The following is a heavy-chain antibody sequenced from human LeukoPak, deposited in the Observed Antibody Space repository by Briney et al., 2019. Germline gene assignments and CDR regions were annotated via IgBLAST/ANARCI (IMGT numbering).Heavy chain of an antibody. CDR3: ARVGYYGSAFDI. CDR2: INPNSGGT. J-gene: IGHJ3*02. D-gene: IGHD3-10*01. CDR1: GYTFTGYY. Sequence: ASVKVSCKASGYTFTGYYMHWGRQAPGQGLEWMGRINPNSGGTNYAQKFQGRVTMTRDTSISTAYMELSRLRSDDTAVYYCARVGYYGSAFDIWGQGTMVTVSS. V-gene: IGHV1-2*06.